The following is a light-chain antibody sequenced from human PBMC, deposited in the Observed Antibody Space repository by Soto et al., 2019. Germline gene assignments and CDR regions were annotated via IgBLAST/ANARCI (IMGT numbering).Light chain of an antibody. CDR3: QQYYSYPRT. V-gene: IGKV1-8*01. Sequence: AIRMTQSPSSFSASTGARVTITCRASQGISSYLAWYQQKLGKAPKLLIYAAPTLQSGVPSRFSGSGSGTDFTLTISCLQSEDFATYYCQQYYSYPRTFGQGTKVDIK. CDR1: QGISSY. J-gene: IGKJ1*01. CDR2: AAP.